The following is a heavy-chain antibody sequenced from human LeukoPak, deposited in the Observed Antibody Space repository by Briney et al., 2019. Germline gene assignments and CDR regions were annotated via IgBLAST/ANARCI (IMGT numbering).Heavy chain of an antibody. CDR3: ARPGAISDFDY. CDR1: GGTFNNYA. J-gene: IGHJ4*02. V-gene: IGHV1-69*05. D-gene: IGHD2-21*01. CDR2: IIPIFGTA. Sequence: SVKVSCKASGGTFNNYAISWVRQAPGQGLEWMEGIIPIFGTANYAQKVQGRVTITTDESTTTAYMELSSLRSEDTAVYYCARPGAISDFDYWGQGTLVTVSS.